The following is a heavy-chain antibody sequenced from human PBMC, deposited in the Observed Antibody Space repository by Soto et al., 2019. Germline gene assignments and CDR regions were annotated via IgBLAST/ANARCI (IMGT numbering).Heavy chain of an antibody. CDR3: ARHDWFEP. CDR1: GFIVSNTY. CDR2: LYSGGNT. J-gene: IGHJ5*02. Sequence: PGGSLRLSCAASGFIVSNTYMSWVRQAPGKGLEWVSVLYSGGNTYYAESVKGRFTISRDTSTNTLHLQMNGLRAEDTAVYYCARHDWFEPWGQGTLVTVSS. V-gene: IGHV3-53*01.